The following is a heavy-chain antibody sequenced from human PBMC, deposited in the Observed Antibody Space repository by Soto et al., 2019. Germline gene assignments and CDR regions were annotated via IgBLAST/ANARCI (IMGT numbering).Heavy chain of an antibody. Sequence: QVQLLESGPGLVRPSETLSLTCTISDDSITSYYWTWIRQPPGKGLEWVGHIYYNGNTNFNPSLKDRATISIGAARTHFSPKLDSVTAADTAVYYRARHGSVAGVDVTYWGRGTLVTVSS. V-gene: IGHV4-59*08. D-gene: IGHD6-19*01. J-gene: IGHJ4*02. CDR3: ARHGSVAGVDVTY. CDR1: DDSITSYY. CDR2: IYYNGNT.